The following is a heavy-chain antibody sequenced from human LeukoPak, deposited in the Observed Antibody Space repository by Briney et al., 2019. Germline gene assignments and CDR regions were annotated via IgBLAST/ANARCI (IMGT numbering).Heavy chain of an antibody. J-gene: IGHJ4*02. CDR1: GFTFSSYE. CDR2: ISSSGGTI. V-gene: IGHV3-48*03. D-gene: IGHD2-2*01. Sequence: PGGSLRLSCVASGFTFSSYEMNWVRQAPGKGLEWVSYISSSGGTIYYADSVKGRFTISRDNAKNSLFLQMNRLRAEDTAVYYCARTFCSTTSCYLPPFDYWGQGALVTVSS. CDR3: ARTFCSTTSCYLPPFDY.